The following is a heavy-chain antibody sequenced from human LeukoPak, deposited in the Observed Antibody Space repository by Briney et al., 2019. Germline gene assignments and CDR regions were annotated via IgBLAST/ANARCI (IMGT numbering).Heavy chain of an antibody. J-gene: IGHJ6*03. CDR2: LFYSGNS. CDR3: ARHLNTFDQGGASYYYIDV. D-gene: IGHD3-16*01. CDR1: GGSMSYYY. V-gene: IGHV4-59*08. Sequence: PSETLSLTCTVSGGSMSYYYWSWIRQPPGKGLEWIGNLFYSGNSNYSPSLKSRVTISIDTSKSQFSLELTSVTAADTAVYYCARHLNTFDQGGASYYYIDVWGKGTTVAVSS.